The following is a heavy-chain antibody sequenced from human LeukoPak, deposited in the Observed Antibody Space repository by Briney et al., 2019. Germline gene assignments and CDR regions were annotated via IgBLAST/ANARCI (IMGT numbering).Heavy chain of an antibody. CDR1: GYTLTELS. V-gene: IGHV1-24*01. CDR2: FDPEDGET. CDR3: ATGSSRGRYFDL. Sequence: ASVKVSCKVSGYTLTELSMHWVRQAPGKGLEWMGDFDPEDGETIYAQKFQGRVTMTEDTSTDTAYMELSSLRSEDTAVYYCATGSSRGRYFDLWGRGTLVTVSS. J-gene: IGHJ2*01. D-gene: IGHD6-6*01.